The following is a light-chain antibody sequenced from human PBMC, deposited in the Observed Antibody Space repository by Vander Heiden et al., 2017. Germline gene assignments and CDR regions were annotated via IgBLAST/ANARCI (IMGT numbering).Light chain of an antibody. J-gene: IGKJ5*01. V-gene: IGKV2-28*01. CDR3: MQARQTPTA. CDR2: LGS. CDR1: QSLLHSNGYNC. Sequence: DIVMTQSPLSLPVTPGEPASISCRSSQSLLHSNGYNCLDWYLQKPGQSPQLLIYLGSNRASGVPDRFSDSGSGTDFTLKISRVEAEDVGVYYCMQARQTPTAFGQGTRLXIK.